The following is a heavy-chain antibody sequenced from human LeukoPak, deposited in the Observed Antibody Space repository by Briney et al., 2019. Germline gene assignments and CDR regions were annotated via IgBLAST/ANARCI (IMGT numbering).Heavy chain of an antibody. Sequence: KSGGSLRLSCAASGFTFSDYYMSWIRQAPGKGLEWVSYISSSGSTIYYADSVKGRFTISRDNAKNSLYLQMNSLRAEDTAVYYCARDDCSSSTSCYGDYWGQGTLVTVSS. CDR3: ARDDCSSSTSCYGDY. V-gene: IGHV3-11*01. J-gene: IGHJ4*02. D-gene: IGHD2-2*01. CDR2: ISSSGSTI. CDR1: GFTFSDYY.